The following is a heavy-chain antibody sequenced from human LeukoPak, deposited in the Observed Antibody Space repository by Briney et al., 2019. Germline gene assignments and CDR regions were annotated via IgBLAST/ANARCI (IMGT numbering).Heavy chain of an antibody. Sequence: GSLRLSCAASGFTFSSYEMNWVRQAPGKGLEWVSYISSSGSTIYYADSVKGRLTIPRDNAKNSLYLQMNSLRAEDTAVYYCAELGITMIGGVWGKGTTVTISS. CDR1: GFTFSSYE. CDR3: AELGITMIGGV. CDR2: ISSSGSTI. J-gene: IGHJ6*04. V-gene: IGHV3-48*03. D-gene: IGHD3-10*02.